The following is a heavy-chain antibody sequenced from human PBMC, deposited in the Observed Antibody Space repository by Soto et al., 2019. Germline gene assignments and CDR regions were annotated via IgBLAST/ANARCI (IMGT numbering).Heavy chain of an antibody. CDR3: ARGREFDS. J-gene: IGHJ4*02. V-gene: IGHV4-30-2*01. CDR2: IFPSGTT. Sequence: NPSETLSLTCAVPGGSLTSGTYSWNWIRQPPGKGLEWIGYIFPSGTTYYNPSLKSRVSISIDVSKNQFSLNLRSLTAADTAVYYCARGREFDSWGQGTLVTVSS. CDR1: GGSLTSGTYS.